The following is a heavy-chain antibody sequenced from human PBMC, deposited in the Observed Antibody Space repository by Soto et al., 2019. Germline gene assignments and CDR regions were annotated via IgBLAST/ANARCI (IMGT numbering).Heavy chain of an antibody. V-gene: IGHV4-34*01. D-gene: IGHD6-13*01. Sequence: QVQLQQWGAGLLKPSEALSLTCAVYGGSFGPYYWAWIRQPPGKGLEWIGEVNHSGDTNYNPSLKSRVTISGDTPKNQFSRKLISVTAADTAVYYCARGGLAVAAIQVDYWGQGNLVTVSS. CDR1: GGSFGPYY. CDR3: ARGGLAVAAIQVDY. CDR2: VNHSGDT. J-gene: IGHJ4*02.